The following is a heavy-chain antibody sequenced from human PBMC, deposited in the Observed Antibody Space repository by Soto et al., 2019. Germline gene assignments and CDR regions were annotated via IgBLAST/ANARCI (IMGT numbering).Heavy chain of an antibody. CDR2: IYCRART. J-gene: IGHJ5*02. CDR1: GGSISSGDYS. Sequence: PSETLSLTCTVSGGSISSGDYSWTWIRQPPGKGLECIGFIYCRARTSSLPSLHSRVTISADTSKDPFFLKLSSVTAAASAVYYCARGCGITTSGEWCDPWGQGTLVTV. CDR3: ARGCGITTSGEWCDP. V-gene: IGHV4-30-4*01. D-gene: IGHD3-22*01.